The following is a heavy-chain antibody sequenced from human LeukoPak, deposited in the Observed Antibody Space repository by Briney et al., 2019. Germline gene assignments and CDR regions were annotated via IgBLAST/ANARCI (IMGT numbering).Heavy chain of an antibody. J-gene: IGHJ5*02. V-gene: IGHV1-2*02. CDR1: AYTFTSHY. Sequence: ASVKVSCKASAYTFTSHYIHWMRQAPGQGLGWMGWINPNPNSGATTYAQHFQGRVTMTSDTSTSTVYMELSRLTSDDTAVYYCARDPPGTADRWFDPWGQGTLVTVSS. CDR2: INPNPNSGAT. CDR3: ARDPPGTADRWFDP. D-gene: IGHD1-1*01.